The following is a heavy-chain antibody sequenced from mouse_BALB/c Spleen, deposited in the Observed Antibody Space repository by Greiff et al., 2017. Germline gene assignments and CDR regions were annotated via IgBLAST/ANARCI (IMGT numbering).Heavy chain of an antibody. CDR1: GYTFTCYV. CDR2: INPYNDGT. Sequence: EVQLQQSGPELVKPGASVKMSCKASGYTFTCYVMYWVKQKPGQGLEWIGYINPYNDGTKYNEKFKGKATLTSDKSSSTAYMELSSLTSEDAAVYYCARSGTTVVRYYFDYWGQGTTLTVSS. J-gene: IGHJ2*01. CDR3: ARSGTTVVRYYFDY. D-gene: IGHD1-1*01. V-gene: IGHV1-14*01.